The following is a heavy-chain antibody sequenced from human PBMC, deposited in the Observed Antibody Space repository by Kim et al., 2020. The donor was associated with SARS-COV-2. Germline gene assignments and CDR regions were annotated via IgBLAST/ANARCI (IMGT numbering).Heavy chain of an antibody. J-gene: IGHJ5*02. D-gene: IGHD7-27*01. CDR2: INPNSGGT. CDR3: ARVLRRNWGWNNWFDP. V-gene: IGHV1-2*02. Sequence: ASVKVSCKASGYTFTGYYMHWVRQAPGQGLEWMGWINPNSGGTNYAQKFQGRVTMTRDTSISTAYMELSRLRSDDTAVYYCARVLRRNWGWNNWFDPWGQGTLVTVSS. CDR1: GYTFTGYY.